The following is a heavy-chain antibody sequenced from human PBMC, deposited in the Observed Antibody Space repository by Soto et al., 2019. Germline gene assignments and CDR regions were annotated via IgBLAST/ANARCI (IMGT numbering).Heavy chain of an antibody. Sequence: PGGSLRLSCAASGFTFDDYAMHWVRQAPGKGLEWVSGISWNSGSIGYADSVKGRFTISRDNAKNSLYLQMNSLRAEDTALYYCAKDLGYCSSTSCLSHYYGMDVWGQGTTVTVSS. D-gene: IGHD2-2*01. CDR3: AKDLGYCSSTSCLSHYYGMDV. V-gene: IGHV3-9*01. CDR1: GFTFDDYA. CDR2: ISWNSGSI. J-gene: IGHJ6*02.